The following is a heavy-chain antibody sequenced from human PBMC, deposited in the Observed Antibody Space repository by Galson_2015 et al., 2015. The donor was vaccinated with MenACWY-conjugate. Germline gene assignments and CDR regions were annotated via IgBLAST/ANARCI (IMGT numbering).Heavy chain of an antibody. CDR2: ISSSSRYT. D-gene: IGHD2-15*01. CDR3: ARDLGYCSGGSCYLYRYYYYGMDV. J-gene: IGHJ6*02. Sequence: SLRLSCAASGFTFSDYYMSWLRQAPGKGLEWVSYISSSSRYTNYADSVKGRFTISRDNAKNSLYLQMNSLRAEDTAVYYCARDLGYCSGGSCYLYRYYYYGMDVWGQATTVTVSS. V-gene: IGHV3-11*06. CDR1: GFTFSDYY.